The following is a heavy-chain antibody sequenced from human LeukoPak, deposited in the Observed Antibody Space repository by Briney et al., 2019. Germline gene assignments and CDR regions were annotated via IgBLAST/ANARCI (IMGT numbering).Heavy chain of an antibody. Sequence: GGSLRLSCAASGFTFRTYAMSGVRQPPGRGLEWVSAISGGGGSTYYADSVKGRFTISRDNSKNTLFLQMNSLRDEDTAVYYCAKDRYCGVGTCYWCYFDYWGQGTMVTVSS. CDR1: GFTFRTYA. D-gene: IGHD2-15*01. CDR3: AKDRYCGVGTCYWCYFDY. J-gene: IGHJ4*02. CDR2: ISGGGGST. V-gene: IGHV3-23*01.